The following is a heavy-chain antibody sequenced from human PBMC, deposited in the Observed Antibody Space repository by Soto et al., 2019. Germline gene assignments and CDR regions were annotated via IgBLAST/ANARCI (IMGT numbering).Heavy chain of an antibody. D-gene: IGHD3-10*01. CDR2: IWYDGSNK. J-gene: IGHJ6*02. V-gene: IGHV3-33*01. CDR1: GFTFSSYG. Sequence: QVQLVESGGGVVQPGRSLRLSCAASGFTFSSYGMHWVRQAPGKGLEWVAVIWYDGSNKYYADSVKGRFTISRDNSKNTLYLQMNSLRAEDTAVYYCARDFEPWSGELTANYYYYYGMDVWGQGTTVTVSS. CDR3: ARDFEPWSGELTANYYYYYGMDV.